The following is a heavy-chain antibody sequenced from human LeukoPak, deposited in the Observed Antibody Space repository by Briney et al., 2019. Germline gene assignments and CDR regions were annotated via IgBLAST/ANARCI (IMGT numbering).Heavy chain of an antibody. CDR1: GFTFSSYS. D-gene: IGHD1-7*01. J-gene: IGHJ5*02. V-gene: IGHV3-21*01. Sequence: PGGSLRLSCAASGFTFSSYSMNWVRQAPGKGLKWVSSISCRSTYIYYVDSVKGRFTISRDNAKNSLYLQMNSLRAEDTAVYYCARDWNLFDPWGQGTLVVVSS. CDR3: ARDWNLFDP. CDR2: ISCRSTYI.